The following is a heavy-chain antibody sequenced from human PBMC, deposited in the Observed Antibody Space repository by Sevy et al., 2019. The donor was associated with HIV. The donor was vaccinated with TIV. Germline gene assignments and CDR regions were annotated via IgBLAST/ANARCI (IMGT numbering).Heavy chain of an antibody. J-gene: IGHJ5*02. CDR3: ARSGDDTSGFYYWWFDP. CDR1: GFTFDDYG. Sequence: GGSLRLSCAASGFTFDDYGMSWVRQAPGKGLEWVSGINWNGGSIRYADSVRGRFTISRDNAKNSLYLQMNSLRAEDTAFYYCARSGDDTSGFYYWWFDPWGQGTLVTVSS. V-gene: IGHV3-20*04. D-gene: IGHD3-22*01. CDR2: INWNGGSI.